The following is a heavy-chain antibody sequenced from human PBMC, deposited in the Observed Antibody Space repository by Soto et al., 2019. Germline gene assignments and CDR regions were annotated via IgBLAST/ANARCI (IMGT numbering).Heavy chain of an antibody. CDR1: GFTFSTDS. D-gene: IGHD6-19*01. CDR3: ASFFGSGFDY. V-gene: IGHV3-48*02. J-gene: IGHJ4*02. CDR2: ISTSGATR. Sequence: EVQLVESGGGLVQPGGSLRLSCVASGFTFSTDSMNWVRQAPGKGLEWVAHISTSGATRYYADSVKGRFTISRDNAKTSLYLPMDSLRNEDTAVYYCASFFGSGFDYWGQGTLVTVSS.